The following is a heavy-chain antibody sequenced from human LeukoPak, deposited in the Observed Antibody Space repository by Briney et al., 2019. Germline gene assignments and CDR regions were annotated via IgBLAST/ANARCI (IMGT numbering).Heavy chain of an antibody. J-gene: IGHJ4*02. CDR1: GFTFDDYA. CDR3: ATGDGRAPFDY. V-gene: IGHV3-43*02. Sequence: GGSLRLSCAASGFTFDDYAMHWVRQAPGKGLEWVSLISGDGGSTYYADSVRGRFTISRDNSKNTLLLQMNTVRAEDTAVYYCATGDGRAPFDYWGQGTLVTVSS. CDR2: ISGDGGST. D-gene: IGHD5-24*01.